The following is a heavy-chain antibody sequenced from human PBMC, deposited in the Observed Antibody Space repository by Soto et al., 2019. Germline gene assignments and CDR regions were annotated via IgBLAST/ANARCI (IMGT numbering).Heavy chain of an antibody. Sequence: ASVKVSCKASGYTFSTYSLNWVRQAPGQGLEWMGYISTSSGHTIYAQNLQGRVTMTKDTSSSTAYMELESLTSDDTAIYYCARRMIRGVNENEYWGQGTLVTVSS. CDR2: ISTSSGHT. J-gene: IGHJ4*02. V-gene: IGHV1-18*04. CDR3: ARRMIRGVNENEY. D-gene: IGHD3-10*01. CDR1: GYTFSTYS.